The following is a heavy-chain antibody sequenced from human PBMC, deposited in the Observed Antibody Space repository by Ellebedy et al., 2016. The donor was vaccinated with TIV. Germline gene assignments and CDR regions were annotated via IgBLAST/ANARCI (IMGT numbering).Heavy chain of an antibody. CDR2: ISYDGSSK. CDR3: ARGLDKSSGWYGGAAY. D-gene: IGHD6-19*01. J-gene: IGHJ4*02. Sequence: PGGSLRLSCAASGFTFNSYAMHWVRQAPGKGLEWVAVISYDGSSKYYADSVKGRFTISRDNSMTTLYLEMNSLRAEDTAVYYCARGLDKSSGWYGGAAYWGQGTLVTVSS. CDR1: GFTFNSYA. V-gene: IGHV3-30-3*01.